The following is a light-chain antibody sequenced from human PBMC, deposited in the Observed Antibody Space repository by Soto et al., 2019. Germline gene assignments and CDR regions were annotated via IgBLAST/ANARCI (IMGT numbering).Light chain of an antibody. CDR1: QDIGSA. V-gene: IGKV1-13*02. Sequence: IQLTQSPSSLSASVGDRVTITCRADQDIGSALAWYQQRPGKAPKLLLYDASNLEAGVPSRFSGSGSGTDFTLTITSPRPEDFPTYYCQQFNGFPLTFGGGTKVQIK. CDR3: QQFNGFPLT. CDR2: DAS. J-gene: IGKJ4*01.